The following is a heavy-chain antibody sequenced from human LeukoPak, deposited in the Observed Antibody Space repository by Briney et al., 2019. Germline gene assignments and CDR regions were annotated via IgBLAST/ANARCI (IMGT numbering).Heavy chain of an antibody. CDR1: GYTFTSYD. Sequence: GASVKVSCKASGYTFTSYDINWVRQATGQGLEWMGWMNPNSGNTGYAQKFQGRVTMTRNTSISTAYMELSSLRSEDTAVYYCARVRYCSSTSCYYFDYWGQGTLVTVSS. V-gene: IGHV1-8*01. CDR2: MNPNSGNT. D-gene: IGHD2-2*01. CDR3: ARVRYCSSTSCYYFDY. J-gene: IGHJ4*02.